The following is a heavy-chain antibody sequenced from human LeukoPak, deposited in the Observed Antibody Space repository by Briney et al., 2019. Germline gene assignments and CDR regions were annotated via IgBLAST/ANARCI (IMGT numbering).Heavy chain of an antibody. CDR2: IYYSGST. D-gene: IGHD3-9*01. V-gene: IGHV4-39*01. CDR3: ARHSVRYFDWLSILGYFDN. J-gene: IGHJ4*02. Sequence: SETLSLTCTVSGGSISGSSYYWGWIRQPPGKGLEWIGSIYYSGSTYYNPSLKSRVTISVDTSKNQFSLKLSSVTAADTAVYYCARHSVRYFDWLSILGYFDNWGQGTLVTVSS. CDR1: GGSISGSSYY.